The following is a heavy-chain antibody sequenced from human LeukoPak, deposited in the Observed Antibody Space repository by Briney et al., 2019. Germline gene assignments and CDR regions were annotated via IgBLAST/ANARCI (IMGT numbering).Heavy chain of an antibody. Sequence: KPGGSLTLSCAASGFTFSNAWMSWVRQAPGKGLEWVGRIKSKTDGGTTDYAAPVKGRFTISRDDSKNTLYLQMNSLKTEDTAVYYCTTYVVVVAASPFDYWGQGTLVTVSS. CDR1: GFTFSNAW. V-gene: IGHV3-15*01. CDR2: IKSKTDGGTT. D-gene: IGHD2-15*01. J-gene: IGHJ4*02. CDR3: TTYVVVVAASPFDY.